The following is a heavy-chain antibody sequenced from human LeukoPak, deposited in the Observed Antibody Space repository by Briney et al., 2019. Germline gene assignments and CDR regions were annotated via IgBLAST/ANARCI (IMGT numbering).Heavy chain of an antibody. J-gene: IGHJ4*02. D-gene: IGHD6-13*01. V-gene: IGHV4-59*01. CDR2: IYYSRST. CDR1: GGSISSYY. Sequence: SGTLSLTCTVPGGSISSYYWSWIRQPPGKGLEWIGYIYYSRSTNYNPSLKRRVTISVDTSKNQFSLKLSSLTAADTAVYYCARTTAAGNYYFDYWGQGTLVTVSS. CDR3: ARTTAAGNYYFDY.